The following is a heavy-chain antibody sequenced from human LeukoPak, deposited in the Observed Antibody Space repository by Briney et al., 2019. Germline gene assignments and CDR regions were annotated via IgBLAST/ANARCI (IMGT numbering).Heavy chain of an antibody. V-gene: IGHV4-59*01. Sequence: SETLSLTCTVSGGSISSYYWSWIRQPPGKGLEWIGYIYYSGSTDCNPSLKSRVTISVDTSKNQFSLKLSSVTAADTAVYYCARGYYDSSPNWYFDLWGRGTLVTVSS. D-gene: IGHD3-22*01. CDR2: IYYSGST. J-gene: IGHJ2*01. CDR1: GGSISSYY. CDR3: ARGYYDSSPNWYFDL.